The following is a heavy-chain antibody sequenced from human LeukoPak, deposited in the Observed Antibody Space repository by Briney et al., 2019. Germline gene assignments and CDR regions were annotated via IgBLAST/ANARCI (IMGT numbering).Heavy chain of an antibody. J-gene: IGHJ4*02. V-gene: IGHV3-21*01. CDR1: GFTFSRYD. D-gene: IGHD3-3*01. CDR3: ARGTYYDFWSGYGRLDY. CDR2: ISSSSSYI. Sequence: PGGSLRLSCAACGFTFSRYDIHRVRQAPGKGLEWVSSISSSSSYIYYADSVKGRFTISRNNAKNSLYLQMNSLRAEDTAVYYCARGTYYDFWSGYGRLDYWGQGTLVTVSS.